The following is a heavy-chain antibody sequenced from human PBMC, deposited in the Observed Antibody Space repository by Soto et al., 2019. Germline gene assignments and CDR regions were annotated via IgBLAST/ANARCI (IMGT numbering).Heavy chain of an antibody. CDR1: GGTFSSYA. CDR3: ARANVGLGELSLYYFDY. J-gene: IGHJ4*02. CDR2: IIPIFGTA. D-gene: IGHD3-16*02. V-gene: IGHV1-69*01. Sequence: QVQLVQSGAEVKKPGSSVKVSCKASGGTFSSYAISWVRQAPGQGLEWMGGIIPIFGTANYAQKFQGRVTITADESTSTAYMELSSLRSEDTAVYYCARANVGLGELSLYYFDYWGQGTLVTVSS.